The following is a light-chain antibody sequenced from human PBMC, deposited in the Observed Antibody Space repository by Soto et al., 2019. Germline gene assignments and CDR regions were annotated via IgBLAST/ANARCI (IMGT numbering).Light chain of an antibody. J-gene: IGKJ4*01. CDR1: LSVSVY. CDR2: DAS. V-gene: IGKV3-11*01. CDR3: QQRANWPPIT. Sequence: EIVLTQSPATLSLSPGERSTLSCRTSLSVSVYLDWYQQKPGQAPRLLISDASNRATGIPARFSGSGSGTDFNLTISSLEPEDFAVYYCQQRANWPPITFGGGTKVDIK.